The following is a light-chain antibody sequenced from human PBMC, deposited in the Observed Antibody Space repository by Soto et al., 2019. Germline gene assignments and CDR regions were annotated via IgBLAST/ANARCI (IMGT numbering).Light chain of an antibody. Sequence: DIRITHSPSTLSSSVLYTFTFTCLASQSVSGWLAWYQQKPGEAPKLLIYDASALPRGVPSRFSGSGSGTKFTLTIASLQPDDFATYYCQQYETFSGTFGPGTKVDIK. CDR1: QSVSGW. CDR2: DAS. CDR3: QQYETFSGT. V-gene: IGKV1-5*01. J-gene: IGKJ1*01.